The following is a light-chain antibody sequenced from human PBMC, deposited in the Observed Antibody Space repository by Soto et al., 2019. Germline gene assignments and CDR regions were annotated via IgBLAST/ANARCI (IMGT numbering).Light chain of an antibody. CDR1: KTDVDGYDY. CDR2: DVY. J-gene: IGLJ1*01. CDR3: ASYTRRTPSYV. V-gene: IGLV2-14*03. Sequence: QSVLTQTPSVSGSPGQSIAIPRTGGKTDVDGYDYVSWYQQHPGQAPQLIIYDVYNRPSGVSHRFSGSKSGDTASLTISGLQAEDEADYYCASYTRRTPSYVFGTGTKVTVL.